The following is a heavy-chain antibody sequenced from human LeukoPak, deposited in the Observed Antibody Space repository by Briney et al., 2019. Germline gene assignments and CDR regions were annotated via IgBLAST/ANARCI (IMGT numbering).Heavy chain of an antibody. V-gene: IGHV1-8*01. J-gene: IGHJ4*02. CDR1: GYTFTTYD. Sequence: ASVKVSCKSSGYTFTTYDINWVRQATGQGLEWMGWMNPDSGDTGYAQKFQGRVTMTRNTSISTAYLELSSLTSDDTAVYYCARGQRSTLFGVAVEDWGQGSLVTVSS. CDR2: MNPDSGDT. CDR3: ARGQRSTLFGVAVED. D-gene: IGHD3-3*01.